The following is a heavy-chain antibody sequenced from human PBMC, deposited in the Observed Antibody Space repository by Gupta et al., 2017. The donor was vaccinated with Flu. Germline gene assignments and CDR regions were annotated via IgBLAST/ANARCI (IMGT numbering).Heavy chain of an antibody. J-gene: IGHJ4*02. Sequence: GRGLEWMGIINPDGGSITYAQKFQGRVTITRDTSTSTVYMELSSLRSEDTAVYYCAREIGVIPSDFWSGYFDFWGQGTLVTVSS. CDR3: AREIGVIPSDFWSGYFDF. V-gene: IGHV1-46*01. CDR2: INPDGGSI. D-gene: IGHD3-3*01.